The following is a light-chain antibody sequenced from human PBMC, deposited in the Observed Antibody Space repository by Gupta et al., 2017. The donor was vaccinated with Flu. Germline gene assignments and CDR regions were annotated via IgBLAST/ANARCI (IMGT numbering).Light chain of an antibody. J-gene: IGKJ1*01. CDR3: QQYNNWPPRT. CDR1: QSVSSN. V-gene: IGKV3-15*01. CDR2: GAS. Sequence: EIVMTQSPATLSVSPGERATLSCRASQSVSSNLAWYQQKPGQAPRLLIYGASTRATGITARFSGSGSGTEFTLTISSRQSEDFAVYYCQQYNNWPPRTFGQGTKVEIK.